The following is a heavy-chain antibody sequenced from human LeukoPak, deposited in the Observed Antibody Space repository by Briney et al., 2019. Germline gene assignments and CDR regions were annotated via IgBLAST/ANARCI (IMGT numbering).Heavy chain of an antibody. CDR3: ARGSYCGGDCYSTPDY. CDR2: ISAYNGNT. Sequence: ASAKVSCKASGYTFTSYGISWVRQAPGQGVEWMGWISAYNGNTNYAQKLQGRVTMTTDTSTSTAYMELRSLRSDDTAVYYCARGSYCGGDCYSTPDYWGQGTLVTVSS. V-gene: IGHV1-18*01. D-gene: IGHD2-21*02. J-gene: IGHJ4*02. CDR1: GYTFTSYG.